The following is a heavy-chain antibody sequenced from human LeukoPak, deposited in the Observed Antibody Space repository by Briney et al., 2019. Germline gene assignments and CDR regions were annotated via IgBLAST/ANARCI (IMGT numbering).Heavy chain of an antibody. CDR2: IYYSGST. CDR3: ARHAGTAGWFDP. Sequence: YWSWXXXXPXKGLEWIGYIYYSGSTNYNPSLKSRVTISVDTSKNQFSLKLSSVTAADTAVYYCARHAGTAGWFDPWGQGTLVTVSS. CDR1: Y. D-gene: IGHD1-7*01. V-gene: IGHV4-59*08. J-gene: IGHJ5*02.